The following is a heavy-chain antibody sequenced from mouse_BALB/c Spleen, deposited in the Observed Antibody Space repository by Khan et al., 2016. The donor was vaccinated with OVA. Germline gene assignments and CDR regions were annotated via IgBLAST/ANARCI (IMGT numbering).Heavy chain of an antibody. Sequence: QVQLKQSGAELAKPGASVKMSCKASDYTFTSYWMHWVKQRPGQGLEWIGFINPTTGYTEYNQKFKDKATLTADKSSSTAYMQLSSLTSEDSAVYYCARSPTMITQFSYWGQGTLVTVSA. CDR2: INPTTGYT. V-gene: IGHV1-7*01. D-gene: IGHD2-4*01. CDR1: DYTFTSYW. J-gene: IGHJ3*01. CDR3: ARSPTMITQFSY.